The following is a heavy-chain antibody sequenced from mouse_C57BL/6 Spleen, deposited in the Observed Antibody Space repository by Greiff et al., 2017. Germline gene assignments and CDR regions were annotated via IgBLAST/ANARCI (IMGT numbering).Heavy chain of an antibody. D-gene: IGHD1-1*01. CDR3: ARRVVDWYFEV. CDR2: ILPGTGST. V-gene: IGHV1-9*01. J-gene: IGHJ1*03. Sequence: VQLQESGAELMKPGASVKLSCKATGYTFTGYWIEWVKQRPGHGLEWIGEILPGTGSTNYTETFKGKATLTADTSSNTAYMQLSSLTTEDSAIYYCARRVVDWYFEVWGTGTTVTVSS. CDR1: GYTFTGYW.